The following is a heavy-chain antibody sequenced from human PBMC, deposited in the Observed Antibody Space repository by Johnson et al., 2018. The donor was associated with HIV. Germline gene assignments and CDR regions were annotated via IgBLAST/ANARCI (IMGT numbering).Heavy chain of an antibody. D-gene: IGHD1-14*01. J-gene: IGHJ3*02. Sequence: YADSVKGRFTISRDNSKKTLYLQMNSLRAEDTAVYYCAKDLRRMDAFDIWGQGTMVTVSS. CDR3: AKDLRRMDAFDI. V-gene: IGHV3-33*06.